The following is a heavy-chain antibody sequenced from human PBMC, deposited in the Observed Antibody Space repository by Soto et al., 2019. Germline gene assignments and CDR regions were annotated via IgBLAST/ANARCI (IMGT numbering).Heavy chain of an antibody. Sequence: GESLKISCTGYGYDFTNYWINWVRQLPGKGLEWMGRIDPSDSYISYSPSFEGHVTISVDKYINTAYLQWSDLKASDSGKYFCAREPATAKPEGVDFWGQGTLVTVSS. V-gene: IGHV5-10-1*01. CDR1: GYDFTNYW. CDR3: AREPATAKPEGVDF. D-gene: IGHD1-1*01. J-gene: IGHJ4*02. CDR2: IDPSDSYI.